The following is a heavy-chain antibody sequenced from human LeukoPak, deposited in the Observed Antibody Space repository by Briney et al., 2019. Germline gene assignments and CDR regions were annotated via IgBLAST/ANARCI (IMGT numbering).Heavy chain of an antibody. V-gene: IGHV4-39*01. Sequence: SETLSLTCTASGDSFTNTDFFWGCIRQPPGKGLEWIANIDDSGRTYSNPSLRSRVTMSRDTSTNQFSLKVTSVTAADTAVYYCARLDGSLAHISGSYPDFWGQGILVTVSS. CDR3: ARLDGSLAHISGSYPDF. J-gene: IGHJ4*02. CDR2: IDDSGRT. CDR1: GDSFTNTDFF. D-gene: IGHD3-10*01.